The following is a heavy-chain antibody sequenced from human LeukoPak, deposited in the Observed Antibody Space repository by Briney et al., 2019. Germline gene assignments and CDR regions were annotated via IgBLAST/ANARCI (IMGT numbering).Heavy chain of an antibody. CDR3: ARVSSASSGWYDY. Sequence: GGSLRLSCAASGFTVSSNYMSWVRQAPGKGLEWVSVIYSGGSTYYADSVKGRFTISRDNSKNTLYLQMNSLRAEDTAVYYYARVSSASSGWYDYWGQGTLVPVSS. D-gene: IGHD6-19*01. V-gene: IGHV3-66*02. CDR2: IYSGGST. J-gene: IGHJ4*02. CDR1: GFTVSSNY.